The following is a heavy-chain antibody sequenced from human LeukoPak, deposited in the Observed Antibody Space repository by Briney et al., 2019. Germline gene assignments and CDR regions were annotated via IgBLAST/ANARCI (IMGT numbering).Heavy chain of an antibody. V-gene: IGHV4-30-4*08. Sequence: SETLSLTCTVSGGSISSGDYYWSWIRQPPGKGLEWIGYIYYSGSTYYNPSLKSRVTISVDTSKNQFSLKLSSVTAADTAVYYCASSPNTMIVVTRPTLFDPWGQGTLVTVSS. J-gene: IGHJ5*02. D-gene: IGHD3-22*01. CDR1: GGSISSGDYY. CDR2: IYYSGST. CDR3: ASSPNTMIVVTRPTLFDP.